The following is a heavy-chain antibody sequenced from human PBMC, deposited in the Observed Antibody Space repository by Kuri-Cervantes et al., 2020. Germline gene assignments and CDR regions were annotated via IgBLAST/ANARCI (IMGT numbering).Heavy chain of an antibody. Sequence: GGSLRLSCAASGFTFSDYYMSWIRQAPGKGLEWVSYISSSGSTIYYADSVKGRFTISRDNAKNSLYLQMNSLRAEDTAVYYCARDRVAARLYYYYGMDVWGQGTTVTVSS. J-gene: IGHJ6*02. CDR1: GFTFSDYY. CDR3: ARDRVAARLYYYYGMDV. D-gene: IGHD6-6*01. V-gene: IGHV3-11*01. CDR2: ISSSGSTI.